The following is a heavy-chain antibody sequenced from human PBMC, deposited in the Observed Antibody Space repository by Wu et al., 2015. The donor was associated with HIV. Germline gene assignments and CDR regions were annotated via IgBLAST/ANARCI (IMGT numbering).Heavy chain of an antibody. CDR2: VDPENGQT. Sequence: QVQLVQSGAEVKKPGSSVKVSCKSSGGTFSSNVISWVRQAPGKGLKWMGFVDPENGQTMYAEKFRRRVTITADRSTDTAYMELTRLTPEDTAIYYCATSLEVSGFDYWGQGNAGHRLL. CDR3: ATSLEVSGFDY. D-gene: IGHD3-16*01. V-gene: IGHV1-69*04. J-gene: IGHJ4*02. CDR1: GGTFSSNV.